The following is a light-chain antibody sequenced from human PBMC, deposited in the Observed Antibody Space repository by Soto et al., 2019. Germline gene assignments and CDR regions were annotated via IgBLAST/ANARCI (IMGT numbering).Light chain of an antibody. Sequence: DIQMTQSPSTLSASVGDRVTITCRASQSISRSLAWYQQKPGKAPNLLIYDASSLESGVPSRFSGSGFGTDFTLTISSLQPEDFATYYCQQSYSTPITFGQGTRLEIK. CDR3: QQSYSTPIT. V-gene: IGKV1-5*01. CDR2: DAS. J-gene: IGKJ5*01. CDR1: QSISRS.